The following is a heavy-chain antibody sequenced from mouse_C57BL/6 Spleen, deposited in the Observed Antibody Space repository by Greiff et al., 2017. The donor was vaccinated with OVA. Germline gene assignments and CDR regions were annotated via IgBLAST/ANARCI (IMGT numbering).Heavy chain of an antibody. V-gene: IGHV1-81*01. J-gene: IGHJ2*01. CDR3: ARSNWDVGGY. CDR2: IYPRSGNT. CDR1: GYTFTSYG. D-gene: IGHD4-1*01. Sequence: QVQLKESGAELARPGASVKLSCKASGYTFTSYGISWVKQRTGQGLEWIGEIYPRSGNTYYNEKFKGKATLTADKSSSTAYMELRSLTSEDSAVYFCARSNWDVGGYWGQGTTLTVSS.